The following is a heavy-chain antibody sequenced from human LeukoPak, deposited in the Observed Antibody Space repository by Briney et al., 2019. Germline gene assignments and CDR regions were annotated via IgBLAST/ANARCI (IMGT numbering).Heavy chain of an antibody. CDR1: GFSFSSYA. CDR3: ARDWQGSPGYYFHY. CDR2: ISYDETNK. J-gene: IGHJ4*02. Sequence: GGSLRLSCAASGFSFSSYAMHWVRQAPGEGLERVAVISYDETNKYYGDSVKGRFTISRDNSKNTLYLQMNSLRAEDTAVYYCARDWQGSPGYYFHYWGQGTLVTVSS. V-gene: IGHV3-30*04. D-gene: IGHD2-2*01.